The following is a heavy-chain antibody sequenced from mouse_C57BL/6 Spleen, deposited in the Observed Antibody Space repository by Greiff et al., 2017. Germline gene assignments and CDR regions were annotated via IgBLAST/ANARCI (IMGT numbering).Heavy chain of an antibody. CDR2: IDPEDGET. CDR1: GFNIKDYY. V-gene: IGHV14-2*01. CDR3: ARGPYQSHFDY. J-gene: IGHJ2*01. Sequence: EVKLMESGAELVKPGASVKLSCTASGFNIKDYYMHWVKQRTEQGLEWIGRIDPEDGETKYAPNFQGKATITADTSSNTAYLQLSSLTSEDTAVYYCARGPYQSHFDYWGQGTTLTVSS.